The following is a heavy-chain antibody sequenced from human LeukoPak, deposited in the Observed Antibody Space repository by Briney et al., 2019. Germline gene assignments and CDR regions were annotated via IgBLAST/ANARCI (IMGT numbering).Heavy chain of an antibody. D-gene: IGHD4-17*01. CDR1: GFIVSSNY. CDR3: ARDGHGDIDY. V-gene: IGHV3-53*01. Sequence: HPGGSLRLSCAASGFIVSSNYMSWVRQPPGKGLEWVSIIYTDGSTYYADSVKGRFTISRDNSKNTLYLRMSSLRAEDTAVYYCARDGHGDIDYWGQGTLVTVSS. J-gene: IGHJ4*02. CDR2: IYTDGST.